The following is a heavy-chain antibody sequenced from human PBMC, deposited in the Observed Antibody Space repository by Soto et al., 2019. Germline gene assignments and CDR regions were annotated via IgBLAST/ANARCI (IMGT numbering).Heavy chain of an antibody. CDR2: INHSGST. CDR3: ASRSAVTTSGWFDP. CDR1: GGSFSGYY. J-gene: IGHJ5*02. D-gene: IGHD4-4*01. V-gene: IGHV4-34*01. Sequence: PSETLSLTCAVYGGSFSGYYWSWIRQPPGKGLEWIGEINHSGSTNYNPSLKSRVTISVDTSKNQFSLKLSSVTAADTAVYYCASRSAVTTSGWFDPWGQGTLVTVPS.